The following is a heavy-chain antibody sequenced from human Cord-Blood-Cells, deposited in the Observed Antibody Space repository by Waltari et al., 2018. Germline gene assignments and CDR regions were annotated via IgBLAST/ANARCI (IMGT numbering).Heavy chain of an antibody. Sequence: QVQLQESGPGLVKPSGTLSLTCAVSGGSISSSNWWSWVRQPPGKGLEWIGVIYHSGSTNYNPSLKGRVTIAVDKSKNQFSLKLSSVTAADTVVYDCARARWELLPWSYGMDVWGQGTTVTVSS. CDR2: IYHSGST. J-gene: IGHJ6*02. D-gene: IGHD1-26*01. CDR3: ARARWELLPWSYGMDV. V-gene: IGHV4-4*02. CDR1: GGSISSSNW.